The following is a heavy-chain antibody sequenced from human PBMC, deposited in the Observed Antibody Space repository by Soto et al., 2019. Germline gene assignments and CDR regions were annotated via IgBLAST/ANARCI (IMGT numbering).Heavy chain of an antibody. CDR2: IYSGGST. J-gene: IGHJ4*02. D-gene: IGHD1-7*01. V-gene: IGHV3-53*02. CDR1: GFTVSSNY. Sequence: EVQLVETGGGLIQPGGALRQSCAASGFTVSSNYMSWVRQAPGKGLEWVSVIYSGGSTYYADSVKGRFTISRDNSKNTLYLQMNSLRAEDTAVYYCASRADYNWNYYTVWGQGTLVTVSS. CDR3: ASRADYNWNYYTV.